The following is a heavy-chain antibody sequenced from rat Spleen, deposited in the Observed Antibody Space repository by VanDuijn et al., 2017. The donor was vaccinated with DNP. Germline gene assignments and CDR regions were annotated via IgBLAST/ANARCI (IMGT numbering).Heavy chain of an antibody. CDR1: GFTFSHFG. CDR3: AARTNSVD. CDR2: ISPSGDTT. V-gene: IGHV5-19*01. J-gene: IGHJ2*01. Sequence: EVQLMESGGGLVQPGRSMKLSCAASGFTFSHFGMHWIRQAPTKGLEWVASISPSGDTTFYRDSVKGRFTISRENAKSTLYLQMNSLRSEDTATYYCAARTNSVDWGQGVMVTVSS.